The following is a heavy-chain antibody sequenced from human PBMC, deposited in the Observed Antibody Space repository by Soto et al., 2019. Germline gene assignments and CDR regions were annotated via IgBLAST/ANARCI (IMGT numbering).Heavy chain of an antibody. CDR3: ARDSVTRVSSDIPGMDV. J-gene: IGHJ6*02. CDR2: IGEGGVSR. Sequence: GGSLRLSCVASGFDFSTYAMSWVRQAPGKGLEWVSVIGEGGVSRVYADAVKGRFTISRDNSKNTLYLQMTSLRVDDTAMYYCARDSVTRVSSDIPGMDVWGQGTTVTVSS. V-gene: IGHV3-23*01. D-gene: IGHD3-10*01. CDR1: GFDFSTYA.